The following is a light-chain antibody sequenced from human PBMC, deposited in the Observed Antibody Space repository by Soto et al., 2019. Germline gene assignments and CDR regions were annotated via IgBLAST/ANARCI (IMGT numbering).Light chain of an antibody. V-gene: IGKV3-11*01. Sequence: PGERATLSCRASQSFSGYLAWYQQKPSQAPRLLIYDASKRATGIPARFSGRGSGTDFTLTISSLEPEDFAVYYCQQRSNWPPVITFGQGTRLEMK. J-gene: IGKJ5*01. CDR2: DAS. CDR3: QQRSNWPPVIT. CDR1: QSFSGY.